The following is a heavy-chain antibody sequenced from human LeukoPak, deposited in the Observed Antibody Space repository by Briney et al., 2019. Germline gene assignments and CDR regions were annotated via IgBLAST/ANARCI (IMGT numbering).Heavy chain of an antibody. Sequence: ASVKVSCKASGYTFTNYGINWVRQAPGQGLEWMGRINPNNGNTNYAQKLQGRVTMTTDTSTSTAYMELRSLRSDDTAVYYCASTHCSDGSCYWSSLDYWGQGTLVTVSS. V-gene: IGHV1-18*01. J-gene: IGHJ4*02. CDR2: INPNNGNT. CDR1: GYTFTNYG. D-gene: IGHD2-15*01. CDR3: ASTHCSDGSCYWSSLDY.